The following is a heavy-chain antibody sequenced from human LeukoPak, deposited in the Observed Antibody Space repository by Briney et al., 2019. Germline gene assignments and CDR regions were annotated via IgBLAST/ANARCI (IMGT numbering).Heavy chain of an antibody. D-gene: IGHD1-26*01. J-gene: IGHJ4*02. Sequence: PSETLSLTRTVSRDSITTYYWSWIRQLPGTGLEWIGYIHASGYTNYNPSLKSRVTMAVDTSKSQLSLRVRSVSAAETAVCYCARHRIVGARRSLEDWGQGTLVTVSS. CDR1: RDSITTYY. V-gene: IGHV4-4*09. CDR3: ARHRIVGARRSLED. CDR2: IHASGYT.